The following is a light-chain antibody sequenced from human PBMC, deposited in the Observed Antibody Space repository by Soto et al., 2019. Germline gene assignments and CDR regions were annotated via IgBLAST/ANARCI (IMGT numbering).Light chain of an antibody. J-gene: IGKJ4*01. CDR3: QQRSNWPPT. CDR1: QSVSSY. CDR2: DAS. V-gene: IGKV3-11*01. Sequence: EIVLTQSPATLSLSPGERATLSCRASQSVSSYLAWYQQKPGQAPRLLIYDASNRATGIPARFSGSGSGTDFTLTNSSLEPEDFAGYYCQQRSNWPPTFGGGTKVEIK.